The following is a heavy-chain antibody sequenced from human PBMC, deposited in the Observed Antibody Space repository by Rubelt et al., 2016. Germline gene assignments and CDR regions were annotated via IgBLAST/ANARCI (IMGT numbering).Heavy chain of an antibody. Sequence: QVQLVQSGAEVKKPGASVKVSCKASGYTFTSYYMHWVRQAPGQGLEWMGIINPSGGSTSYAQKFQGRVTMTRETATSTVYMGLSSRRSEVTAVYYCARDPGPRGNDYWGQGTLVTVSS. D-gene: IGHD3-10*01. V-gene: IGHV1-46*03. CDR3: ARDPGPRGNDY. J-gene: IGHJ4*02. CDR2: INPSGGST. CDR1: GYTFTSYY.